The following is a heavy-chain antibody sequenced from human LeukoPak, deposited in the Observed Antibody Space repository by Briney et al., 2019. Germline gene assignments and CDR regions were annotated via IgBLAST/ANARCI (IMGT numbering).Heavy chain of an antibody. CDR2: IYYSGST. Sequence: SESLSLTCNVSGGAISSSSYYWGWIRQPPGKGLECIGSIYYSGSTYYNPSLKSRVTISVDTSKNQFSLTLNSVTAADTAVYYCASPSSSRGLAFDIWGQGTMVTVSS. CDR1: GGAISSSSYY. V-gene: IGHV4-39*01. D-gene: IGHD6-13*01. CDR3: ASPSSSRGLAFDI. J-gene: IGHJ3*02.